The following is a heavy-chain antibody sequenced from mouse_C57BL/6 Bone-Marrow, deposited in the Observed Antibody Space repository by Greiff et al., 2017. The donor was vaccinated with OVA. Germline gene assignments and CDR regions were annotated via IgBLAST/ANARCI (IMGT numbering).Heavy chain of an antibody. CDR1: GYAFSSSW. CDR3: ASYDCSRTYAMDY. CDR2: IYPGDGDT. V-gene: IGHV1-82*01. Sequence: VQLQQSGPELVKPGASVKISCKASGYAFSSSWMNWVKQRPGKGLEWIGRIYPGDGDTNYNGKFKGKATLTADKSSSTAYMQLSSLTSEDSAVYFCASYDCSRTYAMDYWGQGTSVTVSS. D-gene: IGHD2-4*01. J-gene: IGHJ4*01.